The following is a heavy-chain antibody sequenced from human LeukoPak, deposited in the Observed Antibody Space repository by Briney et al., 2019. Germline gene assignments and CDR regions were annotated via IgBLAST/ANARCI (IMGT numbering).Heavy chain of an antibody. CDR1: GGSISSYY. D-gene: IGHD3-10*01. Sequence: SETLSLTCTVSGGSISSYYWSWIRQPPGKGLEWIGYIYYSGSSNYNPSLKSRVTISVDTSKNQFSLRLSSVTAADTAVYYCAREPHSMKYYYGSGSLAGILDVWGKGTTVTVSS. CDR3: AREPHSMKYYYGSGSLAGILDV. J-gene: IGHJ6*04. CDR2: IYYSGSS. V-gene: IGHV4-59*01.